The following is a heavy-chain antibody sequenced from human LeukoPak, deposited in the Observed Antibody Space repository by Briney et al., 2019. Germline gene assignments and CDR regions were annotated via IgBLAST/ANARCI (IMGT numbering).Heavy chain of an antibody. CDR1: GFTFSSYG. CDR2: ISTSGANA. CDR3: AVDCSSPSCYGQSAFDI. J-gene: IGHJ3*02. D-gene: IGHD2-2*01. V-gene: IGHV3-23*01. Sequence: GGSLRLSCATSGFTFSSYGMHWVRQAPGKGLEWVSAISTSGANAYYADSVKGRFTSSRDNSKNTLYLQMDSLRAEDTAVYYCAVDCSSPSCYGQSAFDIWGQGTTVTVSS.